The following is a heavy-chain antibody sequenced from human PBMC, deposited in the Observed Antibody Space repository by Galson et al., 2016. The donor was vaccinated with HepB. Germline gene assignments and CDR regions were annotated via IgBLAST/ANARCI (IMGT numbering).Heavy chain of an antibody. CDR1: GFIVSSHY. J-gene: IGHJ5*01. Sequence: SLRLSCAGSGFIVSSHYLNWVRQAPGKGLEWVAIIYSGGATYYAESVKGRFTTSRDNPKNTLYLQMDGLRVEDTAVYYCARDPGRIAAAGNLDSWGQGTLVTVSS. D-gene: IGHD6-13*01. CDR3: ARDPGRIAAAGNLDS. V-gene: IGHV3-53*01. CDR2: IYSGGAT.